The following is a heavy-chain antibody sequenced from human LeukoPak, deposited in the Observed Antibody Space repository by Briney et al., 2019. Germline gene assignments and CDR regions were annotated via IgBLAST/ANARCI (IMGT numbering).Heavy chain of an antibody. Sequence: SCKVSGYIFTELSMHWVRQAPGKGLEYVSAISSNGGSTYYANSVKGRFTISRDNSKNTLYLQMGSLKVEDTALYYCAKDPPAWSASPRNYFDYWGQGTLVTVSS. CDR1: GYIFTELS. V-gene: IGHV3-64*01. CDR3: AKDPPAWSASPRNYFDY. D-gene: IGHD3-3*01. J-gene: IGHJ4*02. CDR2: ISSNGGST.